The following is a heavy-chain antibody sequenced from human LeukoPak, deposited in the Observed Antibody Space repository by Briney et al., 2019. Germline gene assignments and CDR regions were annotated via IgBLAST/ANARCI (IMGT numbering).Heavy chain of an antibody. J-gene: IGHJ4*02. D-gene: IGHD1-26*01. CDR3: TIPGGGY. Sequence: GGSLRLSCAASGFTFRNYAMTWVRQAPGKGLEWVSGIGATGVSTHYADSVRGRFTISRDNSKNSLYLQMNSLRVEDAAIYYCTIPGGGYWGQGTLVTVSS. V-gene: IGHV3-23*01. CDR1: GFTFRNYA. CDR2: IGATGVST.